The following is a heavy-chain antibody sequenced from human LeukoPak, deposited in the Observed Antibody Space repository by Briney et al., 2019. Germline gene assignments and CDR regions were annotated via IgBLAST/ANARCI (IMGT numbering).Heavy chain of an antibody. D-gene: IGHD6-13*01. CDR1: GFTFDDYA. CDR2: ISWNSGSI. Sequence: PGRSLRLSCAASGFTFDDYAMHRVRQAPGKGLEWVSGISWNSGSIGYADSVKGRFTISRDNAKNSLYLQMNSLRAEDTALYYCAKDIKSGAAAGNNFDYWGQGTLVTVSS. J-gene: IGHJ4*02. CDR3: AKDIKSGAAAGNNFDY. V-gene: IGHV3-9*01.